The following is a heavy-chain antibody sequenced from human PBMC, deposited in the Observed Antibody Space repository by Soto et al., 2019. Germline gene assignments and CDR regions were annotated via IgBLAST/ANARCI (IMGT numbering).Heavy chain of an antibody. V-gene: IGHV3-30*18. D-gene: IGHD2-15*01. CDR1: GFAFRNFG. CDR3: AKVLGYGRDGSCRPEDWFDP. CDR2: ISYDGNIK. Sequence: GGSLRLSCAASGFAFRNFGMQWVRQVPGKGLEWVASISYDGNIKKSADSVKGRFTISRDNSKNTLYLQMNSLRGEDTAVYYGAKVLGYGRDGSCRPEDWFDPWGQGTLVSVSS. J-gene: IGHJ5*02.